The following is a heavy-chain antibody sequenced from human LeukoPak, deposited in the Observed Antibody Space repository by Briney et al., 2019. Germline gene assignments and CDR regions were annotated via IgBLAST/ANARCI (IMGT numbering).Heavy chain of an antibody. J-gene: IGHJ4*02. D-gene: IGHD5-24*01. CDR1: GGSISSGDYY. Sequence: PSETLSLTCTVSGGSISSGDYYWSWIRQPPGKGLEWIGYIYYSGSTYYNPSLKSRVTISVDTPKNQFSLKLSSVTAADTAVYYCARAATSTDYFDYWGQGTLVTVSS. CDR2: IYYSGST. V-gene: IGHV4-30-4*08. CDR3: ARAATSTDYFDY.